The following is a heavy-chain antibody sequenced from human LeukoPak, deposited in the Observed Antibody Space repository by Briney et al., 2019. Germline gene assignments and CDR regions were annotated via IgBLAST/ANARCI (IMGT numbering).Heavy chain of an antibody. CDR1: GFTFSSYG. CDR3: ARFPQYGSGTKHYYGMDV. Sequence: GGSLRLSCAASGFTFSSYGMHWVRQAPGKGLEWVAVISYDGSNKYYADSVKGRFTISRDNSKNTLYLQMNSLRAEDTAVYYCARFPQYGSGTKHYYGMDVWGQGTTVTVSS. D-gene: IGHD3-10*01. CDR2: ISYDGSNK. J-gene: IGHJ6*02. V-gene: IGHV3-30*04.